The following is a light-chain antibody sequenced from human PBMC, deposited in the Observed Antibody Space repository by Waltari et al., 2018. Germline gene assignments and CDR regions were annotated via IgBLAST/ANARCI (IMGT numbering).Light chain of an antibody. CDR3: QQYQSYPIT. Sequence: DIQLTQSPSFLSASVGDRVTITCRASQGANSYLAWFQQKPGKAPKVLVFGASTLQSGVPSRFSGSGSGTEFILTISSLQPEDIATYYCQQYQSYPITFGGGTKVETK. J-gene: IGKJ4*01. CDR2: GAS. CDR1: QGANSY. V-gene: IGKV1-9*01.